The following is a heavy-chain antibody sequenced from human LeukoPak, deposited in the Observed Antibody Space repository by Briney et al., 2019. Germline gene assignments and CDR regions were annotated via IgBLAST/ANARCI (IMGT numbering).Heavy chain of an antibody. D-gene: IGHD6-13*01. CDR1: GGSISSYY. CDR2: IYYSGST. J-gene: IGHJ4*02. Sequence: KPSETLSLTCTVSGGSISSYYWSWIRQPPGKGLEWIGYIYYSGSTNYNPSFKSRVTISVDTSKNQFSLKLSSVTAADTAVYYCARDLGIAAAGSDYFDYWGQGTLVTVSS. CDR3: ARDLGIAAAGSDYFDY. V-gene: IGHV4-59*01.